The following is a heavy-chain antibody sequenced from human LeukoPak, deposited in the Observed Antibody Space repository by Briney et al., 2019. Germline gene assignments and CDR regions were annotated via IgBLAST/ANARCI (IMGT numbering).Heavy chain of an antibody. CDR3: ARDYDSSGYYYLVYAFDI. J-gene: IGHJ3*02. D-gene: IGHD3-22*01. Sequence: ASVKVSCKASGYTFTGYYMHWVRQAPGQGLEWMGWINPNSGGTNCAQKFQGRVTMTRDTSISTAYMELSRLRSDDTAVYYCARDYDSSGYYYLVYAFDIWGQGTMVTVSS. CDR2: INPNSGGT. V-gene: IGHV1-2*02. CDR1: GYTFTGYY.